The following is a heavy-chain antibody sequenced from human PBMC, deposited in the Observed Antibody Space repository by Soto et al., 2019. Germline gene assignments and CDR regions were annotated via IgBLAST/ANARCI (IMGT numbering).Heavy chain of an antibody. CDR1: GGSISSGEYF. D-gene: IGHD5-18*01. Sequence: QVQLQESGPGLVKPSQTLSLTCTVSGGSISSGEYFWSWIRQPPVKGLEWIAYIYYNGSTYYNPSLKSRVTISVDTSKNQFSLKLSSVTAADTAVYYCARVLQLWLNAFDIWGQGTMVTVSS. CDR3: ARVLQLWLNAFDI. J-gene: IGHJ3*02. V-gene: IGHV4-30-4*01. CDR2: IYYNGST.